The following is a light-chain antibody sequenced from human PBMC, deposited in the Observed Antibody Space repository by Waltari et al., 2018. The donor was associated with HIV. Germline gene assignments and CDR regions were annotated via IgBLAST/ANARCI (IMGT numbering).Light chain of an antibody. CDR3: QQTYTIPPT. CDR2: WGS. CDR1: QSVFYSSNNKNY. V-gene: IGKV4-1*01. J-gene: IGKJ4*01. Sequence: DIVMTQSPESLAVSLGERATIKCKSSQSVFYSSNNKNYLSWYQQKPGQPPKLIIYWGSSRQSVVPDRFSGSGSGTDFTLTISSLQAEDVAVYFCQQTYTIPPTFGGGTKVEIK.